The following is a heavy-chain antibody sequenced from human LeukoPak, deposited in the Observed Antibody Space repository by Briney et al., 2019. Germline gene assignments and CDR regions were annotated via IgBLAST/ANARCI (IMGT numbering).Heavy chain of an antibody. J-gene: IGHJ4*02. CDR1: GYSFTIYW. D-gene: IGHD6-13*01. CDR3: ARRGLRYSSRWDAY. Sequence: GESLKISGKGSGYSFTIYWIGWVRQMPGKGLEGMGIIYPGDSDTRYSPSFQGQGTTLTDKAISTAYLQLSMLNASDTAMDCCARRGLRYSSRWDAYWGQGTLVTVPS. V-gene: IGHV5-51*01. CDR2: IYPGDSDT.